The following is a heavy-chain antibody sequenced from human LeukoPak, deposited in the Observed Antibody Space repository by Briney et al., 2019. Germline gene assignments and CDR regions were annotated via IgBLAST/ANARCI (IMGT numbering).Heavy chain of an antibody. D-gene: IGHD3-22*01. CDR2: IYYSGST. Sequence: KSSETLSLTCTVSGGSISSYYWSRIRQPPGKGLEWIGYIYYSGSTNYNPSLKSRVTISIDTSKNQFSLKLRSVTAADTAVYYCARDSYDDTDDHYYYGMDVWGQGTTVIVSS. J-gene: IGHJ6*02. V-gene: IGHV4-59*01. CDR1: GGSISSYY. CDR3: ARDSYDDTDDHYYYGMDV.